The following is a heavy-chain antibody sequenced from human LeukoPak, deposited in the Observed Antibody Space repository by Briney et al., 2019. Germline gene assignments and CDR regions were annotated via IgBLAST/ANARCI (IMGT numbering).Heavy chain of an antibody. CDR3: GKESTFTGDY. Sequence: PGGSLRLSCAASGFSFSSSGMHWVRQAPGKGLERVGFIQYDGNNKHYADSVKGRFTISRDNSKNTLYLQMNSLRAEDTAVYYCGKESTFTGDYWGQGTLVTVSS. D-gene: IGHD1-1*01. J-gene: IGHJ4*02. V-gene: IGHV3-30*02. CDR2: IQYDGNNK. CDR1: GFSFSSSG.